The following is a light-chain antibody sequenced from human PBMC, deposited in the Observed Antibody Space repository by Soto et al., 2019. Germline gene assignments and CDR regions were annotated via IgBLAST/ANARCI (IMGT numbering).Light chain of an antibody. J-gene: IGKJ5*01. V-gene: IGKV3-20*01. CDR1: QSVSSSY. Sequence: EIVLTQSPGTLSLAPGERATLSCRSSQSVSSSYLAWYQQKPGQAPRLLIYGASSRDTGIPDRLSGSGSGTDFTLTISRLEPEDFAVYYCQQYGSSPITFGQGTRLEIK. CDR3: QQYGSSPIT. CDR2: GAS.